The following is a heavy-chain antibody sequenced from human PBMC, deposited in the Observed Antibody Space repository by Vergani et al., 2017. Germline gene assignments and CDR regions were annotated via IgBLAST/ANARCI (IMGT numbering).Heavy chain of an antibody. Sequence: QVQLVQSGAEVKKPGASVKVSCKASGYTFTGYYMHWVRQAPGQGLEWMGWINPNSGGTNYAQKCQGRVTMTRDTSISTAYMELSRLSSDDTAVYYCAREGNYYDSTGFGPGGSFDWGPGTLVTVS. J-gene: IGHJ4*02. CDR2: INPNSGGT. V-gene: IGHV1-2*02. CDR1: GYTFTGYY. D-gene: IGHD3-22*01. CDR3: AREGNYYDSTGFGPGGSFD.